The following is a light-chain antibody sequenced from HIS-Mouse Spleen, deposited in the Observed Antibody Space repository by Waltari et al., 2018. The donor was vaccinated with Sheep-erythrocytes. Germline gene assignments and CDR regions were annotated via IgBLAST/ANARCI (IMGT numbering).Light chain of an antibody. CDR3: QAWDSSTAV. CDR1: TLGDKY. CDR2: QDS. V-gene: IGLV3-1*01. Sequence: SYELTQPPSVSVSPGQTASITGSAATLGDKYACWYQQKPGQSPVLVIDQDSKRPSGIPERFSGSNSGNTATLTISGTQAMDEADYYCQAWDSSTAVFGGGTKLTVL. J-gene: IGLJ2*01.